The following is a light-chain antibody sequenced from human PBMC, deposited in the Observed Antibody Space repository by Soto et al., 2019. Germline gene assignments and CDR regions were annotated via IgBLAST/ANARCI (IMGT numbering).Light chain of an antibody. J-gene: IGKJ2*01. CDR2: KAS. Sequence: DIQMTQSPSTLSASVGDRVTITCRASQSISSWLAWYQQKPGKAPKLLIYKASSLESGVPSRFSGSGSGTEFTLPISSLQPDDFATYYCQPPRTFGQGNKLEIK. CDR3: QPPRT. CDR1: QSISSW. V-gene: IGKV1-5*03.